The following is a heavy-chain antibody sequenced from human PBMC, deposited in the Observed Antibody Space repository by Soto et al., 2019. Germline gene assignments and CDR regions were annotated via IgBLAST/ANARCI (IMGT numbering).Heavy chain of an antibody. J-gene: IGHJ5*02. CDR3: ARPGRPRDWFDP. V-gene: IGHV4-34*01. Sequence: LYTLSLTCAVYGEYFSGYYWRWIRQPPRMGLEWIGEINHSGSTNYNPSLKSRVTISVDTSKNQFSLKLSSVTAADTAVYYCARPGRPRDWFDPWGQGTLVTVSS. CDR1: GEYFSGYY. CDR2: INHSGST.